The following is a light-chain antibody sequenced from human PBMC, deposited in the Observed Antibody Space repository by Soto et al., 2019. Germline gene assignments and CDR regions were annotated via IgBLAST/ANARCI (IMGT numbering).Light chain of an antibody. CDR2: AAS. J-gene: IGKJ1*01. CDR1: QSISSY. Sequence: DIQMTPSPSPLSASVGDRVTITCRASQSISSYLNWYQQKPGKAPKLLIYAASSLQSGVPSKFSGSGSGTDFTLTISSLQPEDFATYYCQQSYSTPPWTFGQGTKVEIK. CDR3: QQSYSTPPWT. V-gene: IGKV1-39*01.